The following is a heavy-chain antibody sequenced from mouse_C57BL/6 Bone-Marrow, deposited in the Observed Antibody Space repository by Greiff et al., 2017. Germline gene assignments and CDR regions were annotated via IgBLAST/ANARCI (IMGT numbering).Heavy chain of an antibody. Sequence: DVQLQESGPELVKPGASVKIPCKASGYTFTDYNMDWVKQSHGKSLEWIGDINPNNGGTIYNQKFKGKATLTVDKSSSTAYMELRSLTSEDTAVYYCARDYCGSSYGAEYFDVWGTGTTVTVSS. J-gene: IGHJ1*03. V-gene: IGHV1-18*01. CDR3: ARDYCGSSYGAEYFDV. CDR1: GYTFTDYN. D-gene: IGHD1-1*01. CDR2: INPNNGGT.